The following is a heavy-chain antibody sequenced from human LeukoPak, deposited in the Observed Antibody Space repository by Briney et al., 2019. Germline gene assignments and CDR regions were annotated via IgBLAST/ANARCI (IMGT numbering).Heavy chain of an antibody. CDR3: ARDQGLTGPVYYFDY. J-gene: IGHJ4*02. CDR1: GYTFTGYY. V-gene: IGHV1-2*02. Sequence: ASVKVSCKASGYTFTGYYMHWVRQAPGQGLEWMGWINPNSGGTNYAQKFQGRVTMTRDTSISTAYMELSRLRSDDTAVYYCARDQGLTGPVYYFDYWGQGTLVTVSS. D-gene: IGHD7-27*01. CDR2: INPNSGGT.